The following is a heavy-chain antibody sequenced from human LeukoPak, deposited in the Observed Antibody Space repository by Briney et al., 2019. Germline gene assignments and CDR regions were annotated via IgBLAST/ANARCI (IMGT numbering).Heavy chain of an antibody. Sequence: ASVKDSCKVSGYTLTELSMHWVRQAPGKGLEWMGGFDPEDGETIYAQKFQGRVTMTEDTSTDTAYMELNSLRSEDTAVYYCATEISSGTVLDYWGQGTLVTVSS. J-gene: IGHJ4*02. CDR1: GYTLTELS. CDR2: FDPEDGET. D-gene: IGHD3-10*01. V-gene: IGHV1-24*01. CDR3: ATEISSGTVLDY.